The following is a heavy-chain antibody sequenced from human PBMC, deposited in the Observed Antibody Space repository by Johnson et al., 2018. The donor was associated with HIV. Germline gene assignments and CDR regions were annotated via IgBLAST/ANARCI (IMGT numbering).Heavy chain of an antibody. CDR3: ARDLGYYYDSSGHDAFDI. V-gene: IGHV3-30-3*01. J-gene: IGHJ3*02. CDR1: GFTFSSYA. CDR2: ISYGGST. D-gene: IGHD3-22*01. Sequence: QVQLVESGGGVVQPGRSLRLSCAASGFTFSSYAMHWVRQAPGKGLEWVAVISYGGSTGYADYVKGRFTICRDNAKNSLYLQMNSLRAEDTALYYCARDLGYYYDSSGHDAFDIWGQGTRVTVSS.